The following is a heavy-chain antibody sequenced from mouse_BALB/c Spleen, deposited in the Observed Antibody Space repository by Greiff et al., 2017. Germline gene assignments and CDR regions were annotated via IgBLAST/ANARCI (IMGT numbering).Heavy chain of an antibody. Sequence: EVQLVESGGGLVQPGGSRKLSCAASGFTFSSFGMHWVRQAPEKGLEWVAYISSGSSTIYYADTVKGRFTISRDNPKNTLFLQMTSLRSEDTAMYYCARYITTVGGAMDYWGQGTSVTVSS. V-gene: IGHV5-17*02. J-gene: IGHJ4*01. CDR1: GFTFSSFG. CDR2: ISSGSSTI. D-gene: IGHD1-1*01. CDR3: ARYITTVGGAMDY.